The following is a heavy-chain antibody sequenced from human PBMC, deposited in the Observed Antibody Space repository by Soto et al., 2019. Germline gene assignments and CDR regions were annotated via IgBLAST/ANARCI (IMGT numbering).Heavy chain of an antibody. CDR2: IYYSGST. Sequence: SETLCLTCTVAGGSISSSSYYWGWIRQPPGKGLEWIGSIYYSGSTYYNPSLKSRVTISVDTSKNQFSLKLSSVTAADTAVYYCARRSGGYDILTGYQRDAFDIWGQGTMVTVSS. CDR1: GGSISSSSYY. D-gene: IGHD3-9*01. CDR3: ARRSGGYDILTGYQRDAFDI. J-gene: IGHJ3*02. V-gene: IGHV4-39*01.